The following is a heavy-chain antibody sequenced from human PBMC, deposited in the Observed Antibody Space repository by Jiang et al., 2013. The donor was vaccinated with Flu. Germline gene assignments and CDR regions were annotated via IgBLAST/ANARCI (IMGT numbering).Heavy chain of an antibody. CDR2: IIPILGIA. V-gene: IGHV1-69*04. CDR1: GGTFSSYA. J-gene: IGHJ4*02. CDR3: ASGGTGYDYVWGSYTY. Sequence: GAEVKKPGSSVKVSCKASGGTFSSYAISWVRQAPGQGLEWMGRIIPILGIANYAQKFQGRVTITADKSTSTAYMELSSLRSEDTAVYYCASGGTGYDYVWGSYTYWGQGTLVTVSS. D-gene: IGHD3-16*01.